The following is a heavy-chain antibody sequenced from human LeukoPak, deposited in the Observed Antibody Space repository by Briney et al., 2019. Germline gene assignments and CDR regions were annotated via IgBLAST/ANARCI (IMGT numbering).Heavy chain of an antibody. CDR3: AREGSGYSYDY. D-gene: IGHD5-18*01. Sequence: SVRGRFSISRDNAKNSLYLQMNSLRAEDTAVYYCAREGSGYSYDYWGQGTLVTVSS. J-gene: IGHJ4*02. V-gene: IGHV3-21*01.